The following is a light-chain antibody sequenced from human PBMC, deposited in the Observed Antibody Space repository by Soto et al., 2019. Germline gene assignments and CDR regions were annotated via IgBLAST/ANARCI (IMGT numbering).Light chain of an antibody. CDR2: SNN. V-gene: IGLV1-44*01. J-gene: IGLJ1*01. CDR3: EAWDESLPLYF. CDR1: SSNIGSNT. Sequence: QSVLTQSPSASGTPGQKVTISCSGSSSNIGSNTVTWYQHLPGTAPKLLIYSNNQRSSGVPGRFSGSKSGTSASLAITGVQSEDGADYSCEAWDESLPLYFFGTGTKVTVL.